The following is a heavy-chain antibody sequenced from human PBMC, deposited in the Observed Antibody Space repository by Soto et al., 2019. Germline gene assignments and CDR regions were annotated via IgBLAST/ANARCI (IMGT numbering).Heavy chain of an antibody. D-gene: IGHD2-21*02. Sequence: QVQLVQSGAEVKKPGSSVKVSCKASGGTFSSYAISWVRQAPGQGLEWMGGIIPIFGTANYAQKFQGRVTITADESTSTASMELSSLRSEDTAVYYCARTYCGGDCYPLNDYYYGMDVWGQGTTVTVSS. V-gene: IGHV1-69*01. CDR1: GGTFSSYA. CDR2: IIPIFGTA. CDR3: ARTYCGGDCYPLNDYYYGMDV. J-gene: IGHJ6*02.